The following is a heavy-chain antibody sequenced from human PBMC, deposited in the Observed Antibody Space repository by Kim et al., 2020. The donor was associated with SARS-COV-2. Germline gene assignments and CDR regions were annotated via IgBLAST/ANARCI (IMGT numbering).Heavy chain of an antibody. CDR2: IYYSGST. J-gene: IGHJ4*02. V-gene: IGHV4-31*03. CDR3: ARAGITIFGVVTHFDY. D-gene: IGHD3-3*01. CDR1: GGSISSGGYY. Sequence: SETLSLTCTVSGGSISSGGYYWSWIRQHPGKGLEWIGYIYYSGSTYYNPSLKSRVTLSVDTSKNQFSLKLSSVTAADTAVYYCARAGITIFGVVTHFDYWGQGTLVTVSS.